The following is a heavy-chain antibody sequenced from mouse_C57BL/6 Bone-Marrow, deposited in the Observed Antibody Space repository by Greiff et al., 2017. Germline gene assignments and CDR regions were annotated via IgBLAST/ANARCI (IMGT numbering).Heavy chain of an antibody. J-gene: IGHJ2*01. Sequence: QVQLQQPGAELVKPGASVKLSCKASGYTFTSYWMHWVKQRPGQGLEWIGMIHPNSGSNNYNEKFKSKATLTVDKSSSTAYMQLSSLTSEDSAIDYCARTRTIGLLRGDYWGQGTTLTVSS. CDR3: ARTRTIGLLRGDY. D-gene: IGHD2-3*01. CDR2: IHPNSGSN. CDR1: GYTFTSYW. V-gene: IGHV1-64*01.